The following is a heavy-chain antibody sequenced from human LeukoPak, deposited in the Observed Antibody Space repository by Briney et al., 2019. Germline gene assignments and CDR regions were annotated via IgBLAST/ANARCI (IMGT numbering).Heavy chain of an antibody. CDR2: INSNSGGA. V-gene: IGHV1-2*02. J-gene: IGHJ5*02. D-gene: IGHD6-19*01. Sequence: ASVKVSCKASGYTFTDYYMHWVRQAPGQGLEWMGWINSNSGGANYTQKFQGRVTMTRDTSISTAYMELSRLRSDDTAVYYCARDRAESQWRVRYWFDPWGQGTLVTVSS. CDR3: ARDRAESQWRVRYWFDP. CDR1: GYTFTDYY.